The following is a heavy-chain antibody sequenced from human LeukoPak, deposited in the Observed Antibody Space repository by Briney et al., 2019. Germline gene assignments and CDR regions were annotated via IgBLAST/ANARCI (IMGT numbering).Heavy chain of an antibody. V-gene: IGHV3-11*06. CDR1: GFIFSDYY. J-gene: IGHJ3*01. Sequence: PGGSLRLSCAASGFIFSDYYMSWIRQAPGKGLEWVSYISGASDYRKYADSVKGRFTISRDSAKKSLYLQMNSLRAEDTAVYYCARDGFSSGWFIWGQGTMVTVSS. D-gene: IGHD6-19*01. CDR2: ISGASDYR. CDR3: ARDGFSSGWFI.